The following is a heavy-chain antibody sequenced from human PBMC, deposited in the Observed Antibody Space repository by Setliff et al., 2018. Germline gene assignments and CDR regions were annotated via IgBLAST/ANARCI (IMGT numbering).Heavy chain of an antibody. CDR2: IYYRGDT. CDR3: ARTGTYRYFDY. Sequence: PSETLSLTCAAYGGTFSDYHWTWIRQPPGKGLEWIGRIYYRGDTYYNASLKGRLTISVDMAQNQFSLRLTSVTAADTAVYYCARTGTYRYFDYWGQGALVTVSS. V-gene: IGHV4-34*01. J-gene: IGHJ4*02. CDR1: GGTFSDYH. D-gene: IGHD1-1*01.